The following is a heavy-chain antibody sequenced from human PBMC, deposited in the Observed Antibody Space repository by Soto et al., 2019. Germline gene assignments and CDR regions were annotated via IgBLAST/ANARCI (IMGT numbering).Heavy chain of an antibody. J-gene: IGHJ6*04. Sequence: PENLSLTCTVSVGSISSSSYYWGWIRQPPGKGLEWIGSIYYSGSTYYNPSLKSRVTISADTSKNQFSLKLSSVTAADTAVYYCERHRGNYFSSTSTYKMSSIDVGGKLTTAVVS. CDR3: ERHRGNYFSSTSTYKMSSIDV. V-gene: IGHV4-39*01. CDR2: IYYSGST. CDR1: VGSISSSSYY. D-gene: IGHD2-2*01.